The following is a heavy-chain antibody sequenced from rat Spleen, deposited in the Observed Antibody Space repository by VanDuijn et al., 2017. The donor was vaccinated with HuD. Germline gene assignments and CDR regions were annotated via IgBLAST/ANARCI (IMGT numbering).Heavy chain of an antibody. CDR1: GFTLSNYY. CDR3: TTGDYY. D-gene: IGHD1-7*01. J-gene: IGHJ2*01. V-gene: IGHV5-27*01. Sequence: EVQLVESGGGLVQPGRSLKLSCAASGFTLSNYYMAWVRQAPTKGLEWVASITNASGRTYYPDSVKGRFTISRDTAQNILYLQMNSPRSEDTATYYCTTGDYYWGQGVMVTVSS. CDR2: ITNASGRT.